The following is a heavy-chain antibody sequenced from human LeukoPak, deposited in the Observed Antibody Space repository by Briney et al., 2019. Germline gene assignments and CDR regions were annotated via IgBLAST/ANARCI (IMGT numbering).Heavy chain of an antibody. CDR2: INHSGST. CDR1: GYSISSGYY. J-gene: IGHJ5*02. CDR3: ASQGTMVRGVDGNWFDP. Sequence: SETLSLTCTVSGYSISSGYYWGWIRQPPGKGLEWIGEINHSGSTNYNPSLKSRVTISVDTSKNQFSLKLSSVTAADTAVYYCASQGTMVRGVDGNWFDPWGQGTLVTVSS. V-gene: IGHV4-38-2*02. D-gene: IGHD3-10*01.